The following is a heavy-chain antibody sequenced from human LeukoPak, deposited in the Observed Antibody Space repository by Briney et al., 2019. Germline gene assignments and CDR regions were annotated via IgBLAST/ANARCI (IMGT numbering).Heavy chain of an antibody. Sequence: GESLKISCKGSGYSFTSYWIGWVRQMPGKGLEWMGIIYPGDSDTRYSPSFQGQVTISADKSISTAYLQWSSLKASDTSMYYCASDYDDSSGYSRSFHYWGQGTRVTVSS. CDR2: IYPGDSDT. D-gene: IGHD3-22*01. CDR3: ASDYDDSSGYSRSFHY. CDR1: GYSFTSYW. V-gene: IGHV5-51*01. J-gene: IGHJ4*02.